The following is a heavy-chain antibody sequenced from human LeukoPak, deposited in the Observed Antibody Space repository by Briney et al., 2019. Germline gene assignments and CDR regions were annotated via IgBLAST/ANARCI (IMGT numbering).Heavy chain of an antibody. CDR1: GFTFSSHW. J-gene: IGHJ4*02. CDR3: ARVEAYYDSSGNFDY. CDR2: INQDGTEK. Sequence: PGGSLRLSCVASGFTFSSHWMTWVRQAPGKGLEWVATINQDGTEKYYVDSVNGRFTISRDNAKKSLYLQMNSLRAEDTAVYYCARVEAYYDSSGNFDYWGQGTLVTVSS. V-gene: IGHV3-7*01. D-gene: IGHD3-22*01.